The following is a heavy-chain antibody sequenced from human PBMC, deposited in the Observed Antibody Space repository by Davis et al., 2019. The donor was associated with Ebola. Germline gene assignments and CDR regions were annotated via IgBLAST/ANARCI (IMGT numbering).Heavy chain of an antibody. Sequence: PSETLSLTCTVSGGSISSYYWSWIRQPPGKGLEWIGRIYTSGGTNYNPSLKSRVTISVDTSKNQFSLKLSSVTAADTAVYYCARGVRSMVQGVYYYGMDVWGQGTTVTVSS. CDR3: ARGVRSMVQGVYYYGMDV. CDR1: GGSISSYY. D-gene: IGHD3-10*01. CDR2: IYTSGGT. J-gene: IGHJ6*02. V-gene: IGHV4-4*07.